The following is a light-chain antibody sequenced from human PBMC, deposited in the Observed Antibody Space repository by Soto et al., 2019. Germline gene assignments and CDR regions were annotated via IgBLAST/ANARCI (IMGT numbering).Light chain of an antibody. CDR1: QPIRRN. CDR3: QQYNTWTRT. J-gene: IGKJ1*01. CDR2: GAS. Sequence: EIVMTQSPATLYVSPGQGSTLSCRASQPIRRNLAWYQQKPGQAPRLLIYGASTRATDIPGRFSGGGAGTEFTHTISSLQSEDVAIYFCQQYNTWTRTFGQGTKV. V-gene: IGKV3D-15*01.